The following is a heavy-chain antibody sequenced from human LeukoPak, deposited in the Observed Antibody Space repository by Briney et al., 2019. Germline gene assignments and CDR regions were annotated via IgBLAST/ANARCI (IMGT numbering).Heavy chain of an antibody. CDR2: FDPEDGET. V-gene: IGHV1-24*01. Sequence: ASVKVSCKVSGYTLTELSMHWVRQAPGKGLEWMGGFDPEDGETIYAQKFQGRVTMTEDTSTDTAYMELSSLRSEDTAVYYCARVSGYCSGGACYSRRHFDHWGQGTLVTVSS. CDR1: GYTLTELS. D-gene: IGHD2-15*01. J-gene: IGHJ4*02. CDR3: ARVSGYCSGGACYSRRHFDH.